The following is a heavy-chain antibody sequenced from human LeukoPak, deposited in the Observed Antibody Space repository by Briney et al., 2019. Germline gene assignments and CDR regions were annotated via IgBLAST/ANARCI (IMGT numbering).Heavy chain of an antibody. V-gene: IGHV1-18*01. CDR2: ISAYNGNT. CDR1: GYTFTIYG. CDR3: ARVSGINNWFDP. Sequence: ASVNVSCKASGYTFTIYGISWVRQAPGQGLEWMGWISAYNGNTNYAQKLQGRVTMTTDTSTSTAYMELRSLRSDDTAVYYCARVSGINNWFDPWGQGTLVTVSS. J-gene: IGHJ5*02. D-gene: IGHD1-14*01.